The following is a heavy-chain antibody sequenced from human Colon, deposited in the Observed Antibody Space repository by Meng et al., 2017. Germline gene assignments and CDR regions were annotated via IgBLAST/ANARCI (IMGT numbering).Heavy chain of an antibody. Sequence: QVQLQESGPGLVKPSGTLYLTCAVSGGSITTNSYWSWVRQSPEKGLEWIGQIDHRGDPYYNPSLKSRVTMSVDRSKSQVSLQLTSVTAADTAVYYCARHGGYYQNYWGQGTLVTVSS. CDR2: IDHRGDP. CDR3: ARHGGYYQNY. D-gene: IGHD4-23*01. V-gene: IGHV4-4*02. J-gene: IGHJ4*02. CDR1: GGSITTNSY.